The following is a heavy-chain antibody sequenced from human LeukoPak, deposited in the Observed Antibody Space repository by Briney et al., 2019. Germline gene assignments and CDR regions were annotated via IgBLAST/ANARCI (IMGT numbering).Heavy chain of an antibody. CDR3: VRDHNYYFGY. CDR2: ITSGSTYM. J-gene: IGHJ4*02. CDR1: GLTFSSSA. V-gene: IGHV3-21*01. Sequence: PGGSLRLSCAASGLTFSSSAMNWVRQAPGKGLEWVSSITSGSTYMFYADALKGRFTISRDDAKNSLYLQMDSLRDEDTAVYYCVRDHNYYFGYWGQGILVTVSA.